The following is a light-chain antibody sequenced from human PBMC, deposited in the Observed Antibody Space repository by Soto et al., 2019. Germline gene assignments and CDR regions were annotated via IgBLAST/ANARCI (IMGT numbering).Light chain of an antibody. CDR3: QQYNSSPLT. CDR1: QSISSW. V-gene: IGKV1-5*03. Sequence: DLQMTQSPSTLSAFVGDRVTITCRASQSISSWLAWYQQKSGKAPKLLIYKASSLESGVPSRFSGSGSGTEFTLTISSLQPDDFATYYCQQYNSSPLTFGGGTKVEIK. CDR2: KAS. J-gene: IGKJ4*01.